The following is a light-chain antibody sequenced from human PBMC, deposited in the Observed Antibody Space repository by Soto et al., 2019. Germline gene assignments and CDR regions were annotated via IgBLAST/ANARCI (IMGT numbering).Light chain of an antibody. V-gene: IGKV3-15*01. J-gene: IGKJ4*01. CDR2: GAS. CDR1: QSVSSN. Sequence: EIVMTQSPATLSVSPGERATVSCRASQSVSSNLAWYQQKPGQAPRLLFYGASTRATGIPARFSGSGSGTEFTLTISSLHSEDFAVYYCQQYIQWPLTFGGGTKVEIK. CDR3: QQYIQWPLT.